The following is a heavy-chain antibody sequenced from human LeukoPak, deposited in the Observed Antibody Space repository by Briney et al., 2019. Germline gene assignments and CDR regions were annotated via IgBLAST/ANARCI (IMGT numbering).Heavy chain of an antibody. CDR1: GYTFTSYY. V-gene: IGHV1-2*02. CDR2: INPNSGGT. CDR3: AREKAVAGLRPFDY. Sequence: ASVKVSCKASGYTFTSYYMHWVRQAPGQGLEWMGWINPNSGGTNYAQKFQGRVTMTRDTSISTAYMELSRLRSDDTAVYYCAREKAVAGLRPFDYWGQGTLVTVSS. J-gene: IGHJ4*02. D-gene: IGHD6-19*01.